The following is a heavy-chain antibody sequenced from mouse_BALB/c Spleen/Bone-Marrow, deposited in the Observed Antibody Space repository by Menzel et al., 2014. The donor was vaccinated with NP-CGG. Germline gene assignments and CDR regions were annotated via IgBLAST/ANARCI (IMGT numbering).Heavy chain of an antibody. CDR2: ISSGSSTI. J-gene: IGHJ2*01. Sequence: VQLQESGGGLVQPGGSRKLSCAASGFTFSSFGMHWVRQAPEKGLELVAYISSGSSTIYYADTVKGRFTISRDNPKNTLFLEMTSLRSEDTAKYYCARRYRYDYFDYWGQGTTLTVSS. CDR1: GFTFSSFG. CDR3: ARRYRYDYFDY. V-gene: IGHV5-17*02. D-gene: IGHD2-14*01.